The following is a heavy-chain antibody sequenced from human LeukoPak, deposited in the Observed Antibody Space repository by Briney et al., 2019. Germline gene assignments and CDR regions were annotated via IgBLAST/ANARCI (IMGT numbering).Heavy chain of an antibody. D-gene: IGHD6-13*01. J-gene: IGHJ4*02. V-gene: IGHV1-18*01. CDR1: GDTSTSHD. Sequence: ASVKVSCKAAGDTSTSHDISWVRQAPGQGLERMGWISAYNGNTNYAQKLQGRVTMTTDTSTSTAYMELRSLRSDDTAVYYCARGAYSRYFDYWGQGTLLTVSS. CDR2: ISAYNGNT. CDR3: ARGAYSRYFDY.